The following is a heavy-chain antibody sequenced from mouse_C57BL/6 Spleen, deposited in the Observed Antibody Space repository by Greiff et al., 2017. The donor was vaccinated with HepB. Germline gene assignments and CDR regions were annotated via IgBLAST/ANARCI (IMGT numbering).Heavy chain of an antibody. J-gene: IGHJ3*01. Sequence: VQLQQSGAELVKPGASVKMSCKASGYTFTSYWITWVKQSPGQGLEWIGDIHPGSGSTNYNEKFKSKATLTVDTSSSTAYMQLSSLTSEDSAVYYCARWEYYGSSPWFAYWGQGTLVTVSA. CDR1: GYTFTSYW. CDR2: IHPGSGST. V-gene: IGHV1-55*01. CDR3: ARWEYYGSSPWFAY. D-gene: IGHD1-1*01.